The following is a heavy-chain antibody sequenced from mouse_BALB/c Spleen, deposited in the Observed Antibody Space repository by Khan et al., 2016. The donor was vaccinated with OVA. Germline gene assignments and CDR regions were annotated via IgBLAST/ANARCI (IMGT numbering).Heavy chain of an antibody. CDR3: TRTGYGTFAY. J-gene: IGHJ3*01. Sequence: QVQLKESGAELVKPGASVRLSCKASGYTFTSYYLYWVQQRPGQGLKWIGDINPSNGGTNFNQKFKSKATLTVDKSSSTAYMRLSSLTSEDSAVDYCTRTGYGTFAYWGQGTMVTVYA. D-gene: IGHD2-1*01. CDR2: INPSNGGT. V-gene: IGHV1S81*02. CDR1: GYTFTSYY.